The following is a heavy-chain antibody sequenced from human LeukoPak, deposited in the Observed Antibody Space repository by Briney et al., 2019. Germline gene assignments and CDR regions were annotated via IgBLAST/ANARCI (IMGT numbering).Heavy chain of an antibody. Sequence: SVKVSCKASGGTFISYAISWVRQAPGQGLEWMGGIIPIFGTANYAQKFQGRVTITADESTSTAYMELSSLRSEDTAVYYCAKHRENYGDSCLDDYWGQGTLVTVPS. CDR1: GGTFISYA. V-gene: IGHV1-69*13. J-gene: IGHJ4*02. CDR2: IIPIFGTA. CDR3: AKHRENYGDSCLDDY. D-gene: IGHD4-17*01.